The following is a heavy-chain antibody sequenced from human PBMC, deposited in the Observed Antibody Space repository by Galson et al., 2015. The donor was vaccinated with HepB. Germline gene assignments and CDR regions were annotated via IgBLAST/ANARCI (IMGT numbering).Heavy chain of an antibody. V-gene: IGHV6-1*01. J-gene: IGHJ6*02. CDR2: TYYRAKWYQ. CDR1: GDSVSSNTAA. CDR3: ARVRTRRPPHYYYGLDV. Sequence: CAISGDSVSSNTAAWNWIRQSPSRGLEWLGRTYYRAKWYQDYAVSVKSRMTINSDTSKNQFPLHLNSVTPEDTAVYYCARVRTRRPPHYYYGLDVWGQGTTVTVSS.